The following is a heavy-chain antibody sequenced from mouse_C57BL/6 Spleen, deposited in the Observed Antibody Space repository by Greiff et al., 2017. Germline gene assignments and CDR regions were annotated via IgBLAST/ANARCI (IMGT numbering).Heavy chain of an antibody. CDR2: IYPSDSET. J-gene: IGHJ2*01. CDR3: ARGGYFDY. Sequence: QVQLQQPGAELVRPGSSVKLSCKASGYTFTSYWMDWVKQRPGQGLEWIGNIYPSDSETHYNQKFKDKATLTVDKSSSTAYMQLSSLTSEYSAVYYCARGGYFDYWGQGTTLTVSS. V-gene: IGHV1-61*01. CDR1: GYTFTSYW.